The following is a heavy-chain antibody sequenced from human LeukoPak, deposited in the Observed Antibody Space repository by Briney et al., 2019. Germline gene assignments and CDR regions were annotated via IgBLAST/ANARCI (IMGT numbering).Heavy chain of an antibody. V-gene: IGHV3-74*01. D-gene: IGHD3-16*01. CDR1: GFSLSNHW. CDR2: IDPDGSVA. J-gene: IGHJ3*01. Sequence: PGGSLRLSCEASGFSLSNHWMHWVRQAPGKGLEWAAHIDPDGSVANYGDSVKGRFTISRDNAKNTLYLQMDSLRAEDTAVYYCARELGRGGSAFDVWGQGTMVTVSS. CDR3: ARELGRGGSAFDV.